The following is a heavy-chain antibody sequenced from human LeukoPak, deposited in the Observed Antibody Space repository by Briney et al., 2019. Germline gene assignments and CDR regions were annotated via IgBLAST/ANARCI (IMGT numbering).Heavy chain of an antibody. V-gene: IGHV3-30*04. Sequence: PGRSLRLSCAASGFTFSSYAMHWVRQAPGKGLEWVAVISYDGRNKYYADSVKGRFTISRDNSKNTLYLQMNSLRAEDTAVYYCAKDGEVTIFGVVTYNWFDPWGQGTLVTVSS. CDR3: AKDGEVTIFGVVTYNWFDP. D-gene: IGHD3-3*01. CDR2: ISYDGRNK. CDR1: GFTFSSYA. J-gene: IGHJ5*02.